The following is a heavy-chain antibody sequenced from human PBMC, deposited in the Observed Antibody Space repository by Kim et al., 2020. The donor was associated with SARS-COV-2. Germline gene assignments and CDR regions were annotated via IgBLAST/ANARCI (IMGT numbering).Heavy chain of an antibody. CDR3: ARTIAGRPEAVDI. V-gene: IGHV4-39*01. J-gene: IGHJ3*02. Sequence: YNPSPNGRVTGPVDTSKNQFSLKLSSVTAADTAVYYCARTIAGRPEAVDIWGQGTMVTVSS. D-gene: IGHD6-6*01.